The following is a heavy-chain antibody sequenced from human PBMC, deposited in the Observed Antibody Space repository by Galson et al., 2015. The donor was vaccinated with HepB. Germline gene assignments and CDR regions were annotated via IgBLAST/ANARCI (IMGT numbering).Heavy chain of an antibody. CDR3: AKDRAAGSPYYLDS. V-gene: IGHV3-23*01. J-gene: IGHJ4*02. CDR1: GVSFSNYA. CDR2: ISGSGGST. D-gene: IGHD1-14*01. Sequence: SLRLSCAASGVSFSNYAMSWVRQAPGKGLEWVSSISGSGGSTYYAVSVKGRFTISRDKSKNTLYLQMNSLRAEDTAVDYCAKDRAAGSPYYLDSWGKGTLVTVSS.